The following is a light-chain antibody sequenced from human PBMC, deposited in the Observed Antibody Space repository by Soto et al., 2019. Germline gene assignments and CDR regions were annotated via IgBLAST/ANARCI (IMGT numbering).Light chain of an antibody. J-gene: IGKJ1*01. Sequence: AIQMTQSPSSLSASVGDRVNITCRASQGIRSDLGWYQQKPGKAPKLLIYTTSSLQSGVPSRFSGSGSGTDFTLTISNLQPEDFATYYCLQDYNYPRTFGQGTKVEIK. CDR2: TTS. CDR3: LQDYNYPRT. CDR1: QGIRSD. V-gene: IGKV1-6*01.